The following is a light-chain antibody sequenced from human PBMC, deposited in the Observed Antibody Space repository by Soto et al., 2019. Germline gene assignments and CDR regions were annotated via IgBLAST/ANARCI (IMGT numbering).Light chain of an antibody. CDR2: EVS. CDR1: SSDIADYNY. Sequence: LTQPASVSGSPGQSITISCTGISSDIADYNYVSWYQQHPGKAPKLLIFEVSDRPSGVSNRFSGSKSGNTASLTISGLQAEDEADYYCSSYTSRNTYVFGTGTKVTVL. J-gene: IGLJ1*01. V-gene: IGLV2-14*01. CDR3: SSYTSRNTYV.